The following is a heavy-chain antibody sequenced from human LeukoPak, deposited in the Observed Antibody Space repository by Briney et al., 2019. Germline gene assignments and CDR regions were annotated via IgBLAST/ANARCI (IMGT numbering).Heavy chain of an antibody. J-gene: IGHJ4*02. V-gene: IGHV4-34*01. Sequence: SETLSLTCAVYGGSFSGYYWRWIRQPPGKGLEWIGEINHSESTNYNPSLKSRVTISVDTSKNQFSLKLSSVTAADTAVYYCARGLGIAVAGTPIDYWGQGTLVTVSS. CDR2: INHSEST. CDR3: ARGLGIAVAGTPIDY. D-gene: IGHD6-19*01. CDR1: GGSFSGYY.